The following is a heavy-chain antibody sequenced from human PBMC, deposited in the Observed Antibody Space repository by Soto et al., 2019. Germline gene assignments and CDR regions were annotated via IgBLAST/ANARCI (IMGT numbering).Heavy chain of an antibody. CDR2: MYYSGTT. J-gene: IGHJ5*02. V-gene: IGHV4-39*01. CDR3: ARPVYSGNFFENAARFDP. D-gene: IGHD1-26*01. Sequence: QLRLQESGPGLVKPSDTLALTCSVNGGSIRSHGYYWAWIRQPPGKGLEWIGSMYYSGTTYYNPSLKSRVTLSSDSSKNQFSLKVTSVTAADTAVYYCARPVYSGNFFENAARFDPWGQGTLVTVSS. CDR1: GGSIRSHGYY.